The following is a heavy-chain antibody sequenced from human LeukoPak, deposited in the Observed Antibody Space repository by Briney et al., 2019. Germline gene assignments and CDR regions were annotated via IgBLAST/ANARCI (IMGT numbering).Heavy chain of an antibody. D-gene: IGHD6-19*01. V-gene: IGHV3-33*03. CDR1: GFTFSSYG. J-gene: IGHJ3*02. CDR2: IWYDGSNK. CDR3: ARRYSSGWYAFDI. Sequence: AGGSLRLSCAASGFTFSSYGMHWVRQAPGKGLEWVAVIWYDGSNKYYADSVKGRFTISRDNAKNSLYLQMNSLRAEDTAVYYCARRYSSGWYAFDIWGQGTMVTVSS.